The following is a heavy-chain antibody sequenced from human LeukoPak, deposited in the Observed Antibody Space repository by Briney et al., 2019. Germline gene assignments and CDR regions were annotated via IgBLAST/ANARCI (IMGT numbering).Heavy chain of an antibody. CDR2: INHSGST. J-gene: IGHJ4*02. Sequence: SETLSLTCTVYGGSFSGYYWSWIRQPPGKGLERIGEINHSGSTNYNPSLKSRVTISVDTSKNQFSLKLSSVTAADTAVYYCARSLVYYDYVWGSYRFCYFDYWGQGTLVTVSS. V-gene: IGHV4-34*01. CDR1: GGSFSGYY. D-gene: IGHD3-16*02. CDR3: ARSLVYYDYVWGSYRFCYFDY.